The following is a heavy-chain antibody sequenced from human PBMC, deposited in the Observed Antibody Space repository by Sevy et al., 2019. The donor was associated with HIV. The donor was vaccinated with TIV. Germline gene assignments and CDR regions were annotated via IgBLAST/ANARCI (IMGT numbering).Heavy chain of an antibody. V-gene: IGHV3-21*01. CDR2: ISSSSSYI. Sequence: GGSLRLSCAASGFTFSSYSMNWVRQAPGKGLEWVSSISSSSSYIYYADSVKGRFTISRDNAKNSLYLQMNSLRAEDTAVYYCASTEDSSWYYYYYYGMDVWGQGTTVTVSS. J-gene: IGHJ6*02. CDR1: GFTFSSYS. CDR3: ASTEDSSWYYYYYYGMDV. D-gene: IGHD6-13*01.